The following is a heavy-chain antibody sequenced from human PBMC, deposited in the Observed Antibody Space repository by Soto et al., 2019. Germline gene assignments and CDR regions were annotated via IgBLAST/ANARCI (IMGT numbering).Heavy chain of an antibody. CDR2: ISGSGGST. CDR3: AKDRGSYFDN. CDR1: GFTFKSYS. V-gene: IGHV3-23*01. J-gene: IGHJ4*02. Sequence: SLRLSFAASGFTFKSYSMSWVRQAPGKGLEWVSAISGSGGSTYYADSVKGRFTMSRDNSKNTLYLQMNSLRAEDTAVYYCAKDRGSYFDNWAREPWSPSPQ. D-gene: IGHD1-26*01.